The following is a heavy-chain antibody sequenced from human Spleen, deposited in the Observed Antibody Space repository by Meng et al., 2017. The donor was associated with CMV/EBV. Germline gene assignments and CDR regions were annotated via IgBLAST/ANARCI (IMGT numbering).Heavy chain of an antibody. CDR1: GYTFTSYD. CDR2: INPNSVNT. V-gene: IGHV1-8*03. CDR3: ARVVYGWNYGGDYSYFDH. Sequence: ASVKVSCKASGYTFTSYDINWVRQAPRQGLEWVGWINPNSVNTGYAQKFQGRVTITSDTSISTAYMELSGLRSEDTAVYFCARVVYGWNYGGDYSYFDHWGQGTLVTVSS. J-gene: IGHJ4*02. D-gene: IGHD1-7*01.